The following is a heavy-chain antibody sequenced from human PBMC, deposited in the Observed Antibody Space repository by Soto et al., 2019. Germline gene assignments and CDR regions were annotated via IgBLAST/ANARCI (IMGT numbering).Heavy chain of an antibody. Sequence: PGGSLRLSCAASGFTFSSYAMSWVRQAPGKGLEWVSAFRGDGTGAHYADSVKGRFTISRDNSKNTLYLHMNSLRAEDTAVYYCARDKSITMVPDYWGQGTLVTVSS. CDR2: FRGDGTGA. CDR3: ARDKSITMVPDY. J-gene: IGHJ4*02. CDR1: GFTFSSYA. V-gene: IGHV3-23*01. D-gene: IGHD3-10*01.